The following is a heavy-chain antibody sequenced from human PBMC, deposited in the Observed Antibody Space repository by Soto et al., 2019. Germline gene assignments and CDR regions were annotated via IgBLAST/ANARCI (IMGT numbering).Heavy chain of an antibody. V-gene: IGHV3-23*01. J-gene: IGHJ4*02. D-gene: IGHD3-3*01. Sequence: EVQLLESGGGLVQPGGSLRLSCAASGFTFSSYAMSWVRQAPGKGREWVSAISGSGGSTYYADSVKGRFTISRDNSKNTLYLQMNSLRAEDTAVYYCAKQGRTIFGVVIRPDYFDYWGQGTLVTVSS. CDR3: AKQGRTIFGVVIRPDYFDY. CDR1: GFTFSSYA. CDR2: ISGSGGST.